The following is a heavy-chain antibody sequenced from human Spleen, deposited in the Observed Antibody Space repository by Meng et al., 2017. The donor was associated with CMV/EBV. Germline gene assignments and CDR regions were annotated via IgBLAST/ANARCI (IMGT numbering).Heavy chain of an antibody. CDR1: GYAFTSYD. J-gene: IGHJ1*01. Sequence: KVSCKASGYAFTSYDINWVRQATGQGLEWMGWMNPNSGNTGYEQRFQGRVTMTRNNSITTAYMELSSLRSEDTAIYYCTRGAGGKHWGQGTLVTVSS. V-gene: IGHV1-8*01. CDR3: TRGAGGKH. CDR2: MNPNSGNT. D-gene: IGHD2-8*02.